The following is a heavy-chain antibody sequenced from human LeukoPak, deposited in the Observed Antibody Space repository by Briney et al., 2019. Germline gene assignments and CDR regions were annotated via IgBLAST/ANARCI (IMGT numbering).Heavy chain of an antibody. J-gene: IGHJ4*02. CDR3: VGEARGYHYTYFDY. D-gene: IGHD5-18*01. V-gene: IGHV3-13*01. Sequence: GGSLRLSCTASGFTLGGHDMHWVRQTTGDGLEWVAAVSAGHHAFYAGSVKGRFTVSREDAKNSLYLQMNGLRAGDTAVYYCVGEARGYHYTYFDYWGQGSLVTVSS. CDR2: VSAGHHA. CDR1: GFTLGGHD.